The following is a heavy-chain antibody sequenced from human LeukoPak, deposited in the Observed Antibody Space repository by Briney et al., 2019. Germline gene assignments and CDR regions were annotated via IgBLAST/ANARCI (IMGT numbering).Heavy chain of an antibody. Sequence: GGSLRLSCAASGFTFSNYAMNWVRQAPGEGLEWVSSITGSGRKTYYTDSVKGRFTISRDNAKNSQSLQMTSLRAEDTAVYYCVRDAHATPTTTWWLDPWGQGTLVTVSS. V-gene: IGHV3-21*01. D-gene: IGHD1-1*01. CDR3: VRDAHATPTTTWWLDP. J-gene: IGHJ5*02. CDR1: GFTFSNYA. CDR2: ITGSGRKT.